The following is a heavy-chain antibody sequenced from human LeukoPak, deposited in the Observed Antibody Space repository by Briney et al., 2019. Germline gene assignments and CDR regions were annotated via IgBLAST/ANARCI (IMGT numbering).Heavy chain of an antibody. CDR1: GGSISSSSYY. V-gene: IGHV4-39*01. CDR2: IYYSGST. CDR3: ARQTNYGSGSYFFDY. J-gene: IGHJ4*02. Sequence: SETLSLTCTVSGGSISSSSYYWGWIRQPPGKGLEWIGSIYYSGSTYYNPSLKSRVTISADTSKNQFSLKLSSVTAADTAVYYCARQTNYGSGSYFFDYWGQGTLVTVSS. D-gene: IGHD3-10*01.